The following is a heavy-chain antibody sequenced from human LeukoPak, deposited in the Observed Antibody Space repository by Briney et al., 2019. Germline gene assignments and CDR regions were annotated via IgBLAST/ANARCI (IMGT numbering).Heavy chain of an antibody. CDR1: GYTFTSYY. D-gene: IGHD3-3*01. CDR3: ARDSSYDFWSGFSKFDP. J-gene: IGHJ5*02. CDR2: INPSGGST. V-gene: IGHV1-46*01. Sequence: VASVKVSCTASGYTFTSYYTHWVRQAPGQGLEWMGIINPSGGSTSYAQKFQGRVTMTRDTSTSTVYMELSSLRSEDTAVYYCARDSSYDFWSGFSKFDPWGQGTLVTVSS.